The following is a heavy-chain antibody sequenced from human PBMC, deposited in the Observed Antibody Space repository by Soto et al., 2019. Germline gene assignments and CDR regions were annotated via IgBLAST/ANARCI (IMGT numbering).Heavy chain of an antibody. J-gene: IGHJ6*03. CDR1: GFTFSDYY. D-gene: IGHD6-13*01. Sequence: GGSLRLSCAASGFTFSDYYMNWIRQAPGKGLEWVSYISSSGSTIYYADSVKGRFTISRDNAKNSLYLQMNSLRAEDTAVYYCARERGAAAGTLYYYYYMDVWGKGTTVTVSS. V-gene: IGHV3-11*01. CDR3: ARERGAAAGTLYYYYYMDV. CDR2: ISSSGSTI.